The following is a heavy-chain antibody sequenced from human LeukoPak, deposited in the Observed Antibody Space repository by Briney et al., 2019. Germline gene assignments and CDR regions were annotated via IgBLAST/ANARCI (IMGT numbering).Heavy chain of an antibody. CDR3: ARDRGGYCSSTSCYDENWFDP. D-gene: IGHD2-2*01. CDR1: GGSFSGYY. Sequence: SETLSLTCAVYGGSFSGYYWSWIRQPPGKGLEWIGEINHSGSTNYNPSLKSRVTISVDTSKNQFSLKLSSVTAADTAVYYCARDRGGYCSSTSCYDENWFDPWGQGTLVTVSS. V-gene: IGHV4-34*01. J-gene: IGHJ5*02. CDR2: INHSGST.